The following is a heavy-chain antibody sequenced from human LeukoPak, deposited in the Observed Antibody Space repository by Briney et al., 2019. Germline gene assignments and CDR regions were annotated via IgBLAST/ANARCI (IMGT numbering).Heavy chain of an antibody. J-gene: IGHJ4*02. V-gene: IGHV4-59*01. CDR1: GDSISSSY. CDR2: IYYSGST. CDR3: VRVSPYSGSWYYFDY. D-gene: IGHD6-13*01. Sequence: SETLSLTCTVSGDSISSSYWSWIRQPPGKGLEWIGYIYYSGSTNYNPSLKSRVSISVDTSKNQVSLNLNSVTAADTAVYYCVRVSPYSGSWYYFDYWGQGTLVTVSS.